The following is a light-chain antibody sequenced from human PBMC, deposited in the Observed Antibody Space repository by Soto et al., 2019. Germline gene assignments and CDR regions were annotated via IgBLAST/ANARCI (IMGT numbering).Light chain of an antibody. Sequence: EILMTQSPATLSVSPGERATLSCRASQSVSSNLAWYQQKPGQTPRLLIYGASTRATGIPARFSGSGSGTEFTLTISSLQSEDFAVYYCQQYNTWPPLTFGGGTKVESK. CDR3: QQYNTWPPLT. V-gene: IGKV3-15*01. CDR2: GAS. CDR1: QSVSSN. J-gene: IGKJ4*01.